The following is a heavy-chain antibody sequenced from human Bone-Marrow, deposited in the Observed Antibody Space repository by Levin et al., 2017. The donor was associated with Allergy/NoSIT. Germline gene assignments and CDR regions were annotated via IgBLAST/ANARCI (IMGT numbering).Heavy chain of an antibody. J-gene: IGHJ2*01. CDR1: GGSFSGYY. D-gene: IGHD2-21*01. Sequence: PSQTLSLTCAVYGGSFSGYYWSWIRQPPGKGLEWIGEINHSGSTNYNPSLKSRVTISVDTSKNQFSLKLSSVTAADTAVYYCARGICGGDCYSYWYFDLWGRGTLVTVSS. CDR3: ARGICGGDCYSYWYFDL. CDR2: INHSGST. V-gene: IGHV4-34*01.